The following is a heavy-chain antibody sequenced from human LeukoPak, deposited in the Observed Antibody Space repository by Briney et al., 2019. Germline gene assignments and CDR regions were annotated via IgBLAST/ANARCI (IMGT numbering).Heavy chain of an antibody. D-gene: IGHD3-10*01. CDR1: GFTFDDYA. Sequence: GGSXXLSXAXSGFTFDDYAMHWVRQAPGKGLEWVSGISWNSGSIVYADSVRGRFTISRDNAKNSMYLQMNSLRDEDMGSYYCAKEGFGELFPDYWGQGTLVTVSS. V-gene: IGHV3-9*03. J-gene: IGHJ4*02. CDR2: ISWNSGSI. CDR3: AKEGFGELFPDY.